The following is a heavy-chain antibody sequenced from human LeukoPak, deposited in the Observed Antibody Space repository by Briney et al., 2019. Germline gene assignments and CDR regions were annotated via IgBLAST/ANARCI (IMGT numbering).Heavy chain of an antibody. Sequence: ASVKVSCKASGYTFTSYGISWVRQAPEQGLEWMGWISAYNGNTNYAQKLQGRVTMTTGTSTSTAYMELRSLRSDDTAVYYCARDYYDSSGFNWFDPWGQGTLVTVSS. CDR2: ISAYNGNT. CDR3: ARDYYDSSGFNWFDP. CDR1: GYTFTSYG. J-gene: IGHJ5*02. D-gene: IGHD3-22*01. V-gene: IGHV1-18*01.